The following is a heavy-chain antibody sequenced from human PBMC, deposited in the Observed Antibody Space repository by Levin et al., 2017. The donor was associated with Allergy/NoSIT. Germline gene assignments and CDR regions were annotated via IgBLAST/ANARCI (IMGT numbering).Heavy chain of an antibody. CDR3: ARGGYCSSTSCYTVYYYGMDV. D-gene: IGHD2-2*02. CDR1: GYTFTSYG. V-gene: IGHV1-18*01. J-gene: IGHJ6*02. Sequence: AASVKVSCKASGYTFTSYGISWVRQAPGQGLEWMGWISAYNGNTNYAQKLQGRVTMTTDTSTSTAYMELRSLRSDDTAVYYCARGGYCSSTSCYTVYYYGMDVWGQGTTVTVSS. CDR2: ISAYNGNT.